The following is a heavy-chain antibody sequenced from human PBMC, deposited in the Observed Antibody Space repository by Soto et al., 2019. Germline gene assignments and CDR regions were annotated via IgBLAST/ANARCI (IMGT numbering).Heavy chain of an antibody. CDR2: IWYDGSNK. CDR1: GFTFSSYG. J-gene: IGHJ2*01. Sequence: QVQLVESGGGVVQPGRSLRLSCAASGFTFSSYGMHWVRQAPGKGLEWVAVIWYDGSNKYYADSVKGRFTISRDNSKNTLYLQMNSLRAEDTAVYYCARVGYYDSSGYYTYWYFDLWGRGTLVTVSS. V-gene: IGHV3-33*01. D-gene: IGHD3-22*01. CDR3: ARVGYYDSSGYYTYWYFDL.